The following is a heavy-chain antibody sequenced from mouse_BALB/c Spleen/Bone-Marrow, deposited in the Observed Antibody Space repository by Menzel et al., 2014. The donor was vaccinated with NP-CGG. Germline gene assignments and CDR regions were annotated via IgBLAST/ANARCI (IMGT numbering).Heavy chain of an antibody. J-gene: IGHJ4*01. CDR3: ARRWSGAMDY. D-gene: IGHD2-3*01. CDR1: GYSFTACF. CDR2: INPYNGAT. Sequence: VQLKQSGPELVKPGASMKISCKVSGYSFTACFIHWIKQSHVKSLEWIGRINPYNGATTYNQNFNDKASLTVDKSSSTAYMELHSLTSEDSAVYYCARRWSGAMDYRGQGTSVTVSS. V-gene: IGHV1-37*01.